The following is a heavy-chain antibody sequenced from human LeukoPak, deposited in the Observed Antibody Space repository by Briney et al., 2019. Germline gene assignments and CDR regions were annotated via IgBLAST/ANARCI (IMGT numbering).Heavy chain of an antibody. CDR2: INPNSGGT. CDR1: GGTFRSYT. J-gene: IGHJ1*01. D-gene: IGHD6-13*01. Sequence: ASVKVSCKASGGTFRSYTISWVRQAPGQGLEWMGWINPNSGGTNYAQKFQGRVTMTRDTSISTAYMELSRLRSDDTAVYYCARDRGRGYSSSWSFQHWGQGTLVTVSS. CDR3: ARDRGRGYSSSWSFQH. V-gene: IGHV1-2*02.